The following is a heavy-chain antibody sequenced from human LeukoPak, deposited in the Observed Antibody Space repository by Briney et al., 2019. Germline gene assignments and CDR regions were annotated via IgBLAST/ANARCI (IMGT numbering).Heavy chain of an antibody. Sequence: PGGSLRLSCAASGFTVSSNYMSWVRQAPGKGLEWVSAISGSGGSTYYADSVKGRFTISRDNSKNTLYLQMNSLRAEDTAVYYCAKVVYCSGGSCYRNAFDIWGQGTMVTVSS. CDR1: GFTVSSNY. CDR2: ISGSGGST. V-gene: IGHV3-23*01. J-gene: IGHJ3*02. D-gene: IGHD2-15*01. CDR3: AKVVYCSGGSCYRNAFDI.